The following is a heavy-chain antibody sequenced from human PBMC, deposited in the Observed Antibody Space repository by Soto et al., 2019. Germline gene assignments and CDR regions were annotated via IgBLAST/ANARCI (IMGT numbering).Heavy chain of an antibody. Sequence: QVQLQESGPGLVKPSRILSLTCAVSGGSISTSNWWSWVRQPPGKGLEWIGEVYRTGSTNYNPSLESRLTISVDKSKNQFSLKLTSVTAADTAVYYCARARATIAAAAIFDCWGQGTLVTVSS. D-gene: IGHD6-13*01. J-gene: IGHJ4*02. CDR2: VYRTGST. V-gene: IGHV4-4*02. CDR1: GGSISTSNW. CDR3: ARARATIAAAAIFDC.